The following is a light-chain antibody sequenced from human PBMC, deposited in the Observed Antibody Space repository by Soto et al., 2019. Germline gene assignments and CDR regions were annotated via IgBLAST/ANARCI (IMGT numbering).Light chain of an antibody. CDR3: QQYNQWPPYT. CDR1: QSVGRT. Sequence: EIVMTQSPAILSVSPGERATLSCRASQSVGRTLAWYQQKPGQSPRLLVYGASTRANGTPARFSGSGSGTEFTLTSSTLQSEDVAVYYCQQYNQWPPYTFGQGTRVEMK. V-gene: IGKV3-15*01. J-gene: IGKJ2*01. CDR2: GAS.